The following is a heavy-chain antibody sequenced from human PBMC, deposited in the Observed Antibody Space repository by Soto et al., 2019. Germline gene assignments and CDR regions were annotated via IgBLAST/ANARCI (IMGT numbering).Heavy chain of an antibody. J-gene: IGHJ5*02. V-gene: IGHV4-4*07. CDR3: ARDQGVVVTADNWFDP. CDR2: IFSCGST. CDR1: GGSITDYS. Sequence: SETLSLTCTVSGGSITDYSWVWIRQPAGKGLEWIGRIFSCGSTNYNPSLKGRITMSLDTSKNQFSLKLNSATATDTAVYFCARDQGVVVTADNWFDPRGQGILVTVSS. D-gene: IGHD2-21*02.